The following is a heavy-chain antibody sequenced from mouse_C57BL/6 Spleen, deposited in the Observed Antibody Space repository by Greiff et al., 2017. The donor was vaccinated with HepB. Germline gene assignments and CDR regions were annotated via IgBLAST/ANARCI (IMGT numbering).Heavy chain of an antibody. J-gene: IGHJ4*01. CDR1: GYTFTGYW. CDR2: ILPGSGST. Sequence: VQLQQSGAELMKPGASVKLSCKATGYTFTGYWIEWVKQRPGHGLEWIGEILPGSGSTNYNEKFKGKATFTADTSSNTAYMQLSSLTTEDSAIYYCARRGILEIYYSNLRGAMDYWGQGTSVTVSS. CDR3: ARRGILEIYYSNLRGAMDY. V-gene: IGHV1-9*01. D-gene: IGHD2-5*01.